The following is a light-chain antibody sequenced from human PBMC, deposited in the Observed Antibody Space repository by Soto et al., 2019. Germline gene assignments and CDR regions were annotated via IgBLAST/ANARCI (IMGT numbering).Light chain of an antibody. CDR3: QQYSAWWT. CDR1: QSVSSN. CDR2: DAS. J-gene: IGKJ1*01. Sequence: EIVMTQSPATLSVSPGERATLSCRASQSVSSNLAWYQQKPGQAPRLLIYDASTRAPGIPARFSGSGSGTEFPLTISSLRSEDFAVYYCQQYSAWWTFGQGTTVEIK. V-gene: IGKV3-15*01.